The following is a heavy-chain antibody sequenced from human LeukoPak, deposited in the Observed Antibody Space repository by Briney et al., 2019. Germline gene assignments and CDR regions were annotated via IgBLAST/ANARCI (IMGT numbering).Heavy chain of an antibody. CDR1: GFKFADAP. CDR3: ARDRGSPDSFDI. J-gene: IGHJ3*02. V-gene: IGHV3-74*01. D-gene: IGHD6-19*01. CDR2: IDIDGRNT. Sequence: GGSLRLSCTASGFKFADAPMHWVRQAPGKGLVWVSHIDIDGRNTRYADSVKGRFTISRDNDKKTLYLQMNSLRAEDTAVYYCARDRGSPDSFDIWGQGTTVTVSS.